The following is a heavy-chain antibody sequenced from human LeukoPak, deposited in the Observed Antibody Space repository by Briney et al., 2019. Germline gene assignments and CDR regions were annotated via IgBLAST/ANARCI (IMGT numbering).Heavy chain of an antibody. CDR2: VNNDGSST. CDR3: VGAAANTTPRP. Sequence: QSGGSLRLSCAASGFTFSNYWMHWVRQGPGKGLVWVSRVNNDGSSTACADSVRGRFTISRDNAKNTLYLQMNSLRAEDTAVYYCVGAAANTTPRPWGQGTLVTVSS. CDR1: GFTFSNYW. D-gene: IGHD6-13*01. J-gene: IGHJ4*02. V-gene: IGHV3-74*01.